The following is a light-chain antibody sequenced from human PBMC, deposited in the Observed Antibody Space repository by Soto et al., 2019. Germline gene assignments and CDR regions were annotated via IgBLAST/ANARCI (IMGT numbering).Light chain of an antibody. CDR2: GAS. CDR3: QQYGSSSYT. J-gene: IGKJ2*01. V-gene: IGKV3-20*01. Sequence: EIVVTQSPGTMSLSPGERATLSCSASQSVSSSYLAWYQQKPGQAPRLLIFGASSRATDIPDRFSGSGSGTDFTLTISRLEPEDFAMYYCQQYGSSSYTFGQGTKLQIK. CDR1: QSVSSSY.